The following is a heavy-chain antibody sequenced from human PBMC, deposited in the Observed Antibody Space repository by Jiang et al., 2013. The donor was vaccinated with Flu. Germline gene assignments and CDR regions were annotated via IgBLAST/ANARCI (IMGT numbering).Heavy chain of an antibody. V-gene: IGHV4-4*02. J-gene: IGHJ4*02. Sequence: TNYNPSLKSRVTISVDKPKNQFSLELSSVTAADTAVYYCARAESVAVLDHWGQGTLVTVSS. CDR2: T. D-gene: IGHD6-19*01. CDR3: ARAESVAVLDH.